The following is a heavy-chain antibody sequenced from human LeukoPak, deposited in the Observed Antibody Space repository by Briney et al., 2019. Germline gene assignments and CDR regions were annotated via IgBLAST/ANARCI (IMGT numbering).Heavy chain of an antibody. J-gene: IGHJ5*02. CDR2: ISSSSSYI. V-gene: IGHV3-21*01. CDR3: ARDYYDSSGPNWFDP. Sequence: GGSLRLSCAASGFTFSSYSMNWVRQAPGRGLEWVSSISSSSSYIYYADSVKGRFTISRDNAKNSLYLQMNSLRAGDTAVYYCARDYYDSSGPNWFDPWGQGTLVTVSS. CDR1: GFTFSSYS. D-gene: IGHD3-22*01.